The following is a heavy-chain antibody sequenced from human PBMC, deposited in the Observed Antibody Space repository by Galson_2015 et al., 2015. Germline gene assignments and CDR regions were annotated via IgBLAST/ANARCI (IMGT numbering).Heavy chain of an antibody. J-gene: IGHJ4*02. CDR3: ARLAYCSDGKCYPDY. CDR2: IDPSDSYT. CDR1: GYSFTNYW. Sequence: QSGAEVKKPGESLRISCKGSGYSFTNYWISWVRQMPGKGLEWMGRIDPSDSYTNYSPSLQGHVTISADKSIGTAYLQWSSLKASDTAMYYCARLAYCSDGKCYPDYWGQGTLVTVSS. V-gene: IGHV5-10-1*01. D-gene: IGHD2-15*01.